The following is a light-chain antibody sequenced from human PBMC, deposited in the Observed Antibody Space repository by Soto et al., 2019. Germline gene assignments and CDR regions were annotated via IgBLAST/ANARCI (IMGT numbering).Light chain of an antibody. CDR1: RSVSSSY. Sequence: ENGLTQSPGTLSLSPGEGATLSCRASRSVSSSYLAWYQQKPGQAPRLLIYGASIRATGIPDRFSGSGSGTDFTLTISRLEPEEFAVYYCQQYGSSLITFGGGTKVEIK. V-gene: IGKV3-20*01. CDR3: QQYGSSLIT. CDR2: GAS. J-gene: IGKJ4*01.